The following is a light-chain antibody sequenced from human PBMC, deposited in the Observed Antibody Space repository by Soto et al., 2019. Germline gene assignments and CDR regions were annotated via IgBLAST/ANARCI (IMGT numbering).Light chain of an antibody. V-gene: IGKV3-20*01. Sequence: EIVLTQSPGTLSLSPGERATLYCRASQSVSSSYLAWYQQKPGQAPRLLIYGASSRATGIPDRFSGSGSGTDFTLTISRLEPEDFAVYYCQQYGSSPPKTFGQGTKVDIK. CDR2: GAS. CDR1: QSVSSSY. CDR3: QQYGSSPPKT. J-gene: IGKJ1*01.